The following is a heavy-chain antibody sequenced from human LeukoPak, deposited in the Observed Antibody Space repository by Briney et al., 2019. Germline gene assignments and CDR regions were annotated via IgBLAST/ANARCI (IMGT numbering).Heavy chain of an antibody. Sequence: HGASVKASCKASGYTFTSYYMHWVRQAPGQGLEWMGIINPSGGSTSYAQKFQGRVTMTRDTSTSTVYMELSSLRSEDTAVYYCARARRGSSWPNYYFDYWGQGTLVTVSS. J-gene: IGHJ4*02. CDR3: ARARRGSSWPNYYFDY. D-gene: IGHD6-13*01. CDR1: GYTFTSYY. CDR2: INPSGGST. V-gene: IGHV1-46*01.